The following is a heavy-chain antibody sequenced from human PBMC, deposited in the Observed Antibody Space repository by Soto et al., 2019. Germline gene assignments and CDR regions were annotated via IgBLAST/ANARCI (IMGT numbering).Heavy chain of an antibody. V-gene: IGHV4-31*03. D-gene: IGHD6-19*01. CDR2: IYYSGST. Sequence: QVQLQESGPGLVKPSQTLSLTCTVSGGSISSGGYYWSWIRQHPGKGLEWIGYIYYSGSTYYNPSLNCRVTISSDTSKNQFSLSTSSLTSVDMAVYYISRDPAVRRDYRDYWGQGTLVTVSP. CDR1: GGSISSGGYY. CDR3: SRDPAVRRDYRDY. J-gene: IGHJ4*02.